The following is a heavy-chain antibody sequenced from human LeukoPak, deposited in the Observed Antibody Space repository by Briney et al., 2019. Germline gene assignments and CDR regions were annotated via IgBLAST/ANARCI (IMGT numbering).Heavy chain of an antibody. CDR2: INPSGGST. V-gene: IGHV1-46*01. J-gene: IGHJ4*02. CDR1: GYTFTSYY. CDR3: ARDAPTDYGDYVGDY. Sequence: ASVKVSCKASGYTFTSYYMHWVRQAPGQGLEWMGIINPSGGSTSYAQKFRGRVTMTRDTSTSIVYMELSSLRSEDTAVYYCARDAPTDYGDYVGDYWGQGTLVTVSS. D-gene: IGHD4-17*01.